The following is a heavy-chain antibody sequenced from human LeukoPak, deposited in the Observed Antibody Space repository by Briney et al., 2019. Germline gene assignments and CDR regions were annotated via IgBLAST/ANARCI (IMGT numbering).Heavy chain of an antibody. V-gene: IGHV1-2*02. CDR3: ARGLTVGPTTGAFDI. J-gene: IGHJ3*02. CDR1: GYTFTGYY. D-gene: IGHD1-26*01. Sequence: ASVKVSCKSSGYTFTGYYIHWVRQAPGQGLEWMGWLNPNSGGANYAQNFQGRVTMTRDTSISTAYMDLSRLISDDTAVYYCARGLTVGPTTGAFDIWGQGTMVTVFS. CDR2: LNPNSGGA.